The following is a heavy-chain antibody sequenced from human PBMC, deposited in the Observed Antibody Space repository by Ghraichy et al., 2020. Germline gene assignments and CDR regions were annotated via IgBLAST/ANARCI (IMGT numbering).Heavy chain of an antibody. V-gene: IGHV3-7*01. CDR2: IKRDGSEK. CDR3: ARDHKAMGWLI. J-gene: IGHJ3*02. D-gene: IGHD5-18*01. Sequence: GGSLRLSCAASGFTFSSYWMSWVRQAPWKGLEWVANIKRDGSEKYYVDSVKGRFTVSRDNAKNSLYLQMNSLRAEETAVYYCARDHKAMGWLIWGQGTMVTVSS. CDR1: GFTFSSYW.